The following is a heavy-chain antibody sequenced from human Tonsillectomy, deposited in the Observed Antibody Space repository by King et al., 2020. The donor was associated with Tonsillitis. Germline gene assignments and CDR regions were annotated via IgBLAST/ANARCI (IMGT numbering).Heavy chain of an antibody. CDR1: GFTFSSFA. V-gene: IGHV3-23*04. Sequence: QLVESGGGLVQPGGSLRLSCAASGFTFSSFAMSWVRQALGRGLEWVSHISGSGYSTYYADSVKGRFTISRDNSKNTLYLQMNSLRADDTAVYYCAKDQGFYFDSSGYYVVGYYFDYWGQGTLVTVSS. J-gene: IGHJ4*02. CDR3: AKDQGFYFDSSGYYVVGYYFDY. D-gene: IGHD3-22*01. CDR2: ISGSGYST.